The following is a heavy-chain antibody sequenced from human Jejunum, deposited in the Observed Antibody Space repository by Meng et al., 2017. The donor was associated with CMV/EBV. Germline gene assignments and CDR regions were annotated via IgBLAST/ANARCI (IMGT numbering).Heavy chain of an antibody. V-gene: IGHV1-2*02. J-gene: IGHJ4*02. CDR2: TNPNNGGT. Sequence: TFTGFYINWVRQAPGQGLEWMGWTNPNNGGTNYAQKFQGRVTMTSDTSTSTAYMELSRLTSDDTAVYYCTRDLYCGGNCYSAVDYWGQGTLGTVSS. CDR3: TRDLYCGGNCYSAVDY. D-gene: IGHD2-21*01. CDR1: TFTGFY.